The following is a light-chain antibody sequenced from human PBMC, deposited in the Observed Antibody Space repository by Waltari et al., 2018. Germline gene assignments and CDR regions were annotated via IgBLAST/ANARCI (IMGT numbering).Light chain of an antibody. V-gene: IGKV1-39*01. CDR3: QQSDSTPQTRT. CDR1: QSISSY. CDR2: AAS. J-gene: IGKJ4*01. Sequence: DIQMSESPFSLSASVGDRVTITRRESQSISSYLDLCLQKPGNAPKLRVYAASSLQSGVRSRCSGSGSGTDVTLPISSLQPEDFATYCGQQSDSTPQTRTFGGGTKVEIK.